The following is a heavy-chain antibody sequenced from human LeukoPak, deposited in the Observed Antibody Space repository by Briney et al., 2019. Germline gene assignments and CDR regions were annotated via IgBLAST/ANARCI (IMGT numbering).Heavy chain of an antibody. CDR3: ARDYSAGRPYYYGMDV. D-gene: IGHD2-15*01. Sequence: PSQTLSLTCTVSGGSISSGDYYWSWIRQPPGKGLEWIGYIYYSGSTYYNPSLKSRVTISVDTSKNQFSLKLSSVTAADTAVYYCARDYSAGRPYYYGMDVWGQGTTVTVSS. J-gene: IGHJ6*02. V-gene: IGHV4-30-4*01. CDR1: GGSISSGDYY. CDR2: IYYSGST.